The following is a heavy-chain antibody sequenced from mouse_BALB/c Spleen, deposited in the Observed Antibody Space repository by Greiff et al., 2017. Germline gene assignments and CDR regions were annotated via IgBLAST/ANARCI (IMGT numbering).Heavy chain of an antibody. CDR1: GFSLTSYG. CDR3: ARAWGADYYAMDY. D-gene: IGHD4-1*01. Sequence: QVQLKQSGPGLVAPSQSLSITCTVSGFSLTSYGVHWVRQPPGKGLEWLGVIWAGGSTNYNSALMSRLSISKDNSKSQVFLKMNSLQTDDTAMYYCARAWGADYYAMDYWGQGTSVTVSS. J-gene: IGHJ4*01. V-gene: IGHV2-9*02. CDR2: IWAGGST.